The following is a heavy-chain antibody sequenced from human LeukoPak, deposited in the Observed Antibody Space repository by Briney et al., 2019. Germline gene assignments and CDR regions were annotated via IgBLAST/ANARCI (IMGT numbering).Heavy chain of an antibody. V-gene: IGHV1-18*01. CDR2: ISAYNSDT. CDR3: ARGADANSYHEYNYLDP. Sequence: SLKVSCKTSGYNFAIYGITWVRQAPGRGLEWMGWISAYNSDTYYAQRFKDRVTMTRDSSTATVYMEIKSLTFDDTAVYYCARGADANSYHEYNYLDPWGQGTLDTVSS. D-gene: IGHD2-2*01. J-gene: IGHJ5*02. CDR1: GYNFAIYG.